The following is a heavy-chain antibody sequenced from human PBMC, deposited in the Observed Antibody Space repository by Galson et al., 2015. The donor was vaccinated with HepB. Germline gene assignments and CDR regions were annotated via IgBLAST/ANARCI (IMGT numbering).Heavy chain of an antibody. V-gene: IGHV3-23*01. D-gene: IGHD2-2*01. Sequence: SLRLSCAASGFTFSSYAMSWVRQAPGKGLEWVSAISGSGGSTYYADSVKSRFTISRDNSKNTLYLQMNSLRAEDTAVYYCAKEGKRIVVVPAASKPRYFDLWGRGTLVTVSS. J-gene: IGHJ2*01. CDR2: ISGSGGST. CDR3: AKEGKRIVVVPAASKPRYFDL. CDR1: GFTFSSYA.